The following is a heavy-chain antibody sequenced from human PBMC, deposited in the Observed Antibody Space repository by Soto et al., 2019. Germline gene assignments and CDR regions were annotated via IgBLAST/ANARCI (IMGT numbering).Heavy chain of an antibody. CDR2: ISAYNGNT. CDR1: GYTFTSYG. J-gene: IGHJ4*02. D-gene: IGHD6-13*01. Sequence: QVQLVQSGAEVKKPGASVTVSCKASGYTFTSYGISWVRQAPGQGLEWMGWISAYNGNTNYAQKLQGRVTMTTATSTRIAYMELRSLRSDDPVVYYCARDLGQQLVDYWGEGTLVTVSS. CDR3: ARDLGQQLVDY. V-gene: IGHV1-18*01.